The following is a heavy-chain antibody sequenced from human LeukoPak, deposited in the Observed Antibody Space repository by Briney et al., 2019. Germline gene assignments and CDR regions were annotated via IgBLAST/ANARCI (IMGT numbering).Heavy chain of an antibody. CDR2: IYHSGST. D-gene: IGHD3-10*01. CDR1: GGSISSSNW. Sequence: SETLSLTCAVSGGSISSSNWWSWVRQPPGKGLEWIGEIYHSGSTNYNPSLKSRVTISVDKSKNQFSLKLSSVTAADTAVYYYARSQGLLWFGELSSPHYFDYWGQGTLVTVSS. CDR3: ARSQGLLWFGELSSPHYFDY. V-gene: IGHV4-4*02. J-gene: IGHJ4*02.